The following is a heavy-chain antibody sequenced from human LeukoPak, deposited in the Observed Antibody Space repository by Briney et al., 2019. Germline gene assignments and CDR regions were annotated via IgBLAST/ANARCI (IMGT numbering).Heavy chain of an antibody. J-gene: IGHJ3*01. Sequence: SETLSLTCAVSGDSISYHNYYWDWIRQPPGKGLEWVGTVYYTGNTYYNPSLKSRVAISVDTSKNQFSLQLTSMTAADTAVYYCARLRAMAGHRGGFDFWGRGTMVTVSS. CDR3: ARLRAMAGHRGGFDF. D-gene: IGHD6-19*01. CDR1: GDSISYHNYY. V-gene: IGHV4-39*01. CDR2: VYYTGNT.